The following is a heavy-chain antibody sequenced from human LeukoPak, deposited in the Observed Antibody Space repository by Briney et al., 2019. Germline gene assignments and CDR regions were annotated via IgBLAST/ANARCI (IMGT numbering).Heavy chain of an antibody. V-gene: IGHV3-53*01. CDR2: IYSGGST. CDR3: AREGVRDDFWSGYLNMYYFDY. J-gene: IGHJ4*02. D-gene: IGHD3-3*01. Sequence: GGSLRLSCAASGFTFSSNYMSWVRQATGKGLEWVSVIYSGGSTYYADSVKGRFTISRDNSKNPLYIQMNSLRAEDTAVYYCAREGVRDDFWSGYLNMYYFDYWGQGTLVTVSS. CDR1: GFTFSSNY.